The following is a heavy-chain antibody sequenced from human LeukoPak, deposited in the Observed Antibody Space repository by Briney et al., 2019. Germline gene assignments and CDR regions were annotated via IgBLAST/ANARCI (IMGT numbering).Heavy chain of an antibody. D-gene: IGHD5-18*01. CDR1: GFPFSDYA. Sequence: GGSLRLSCAASGFPFSDYAMTWVRQAPGKGLEWVAAISPSASHRYYADFVGGRFTISRDNSKNTLDLQMSSLRAEDTAVYYCVKDRFGSFDPWGQGTLVIVSS. V-gene: IGHV3-23*01. J-gene: IGHJ5*02. CDR2: ISPSASHR. CDR3: VKDRFGSFDP.